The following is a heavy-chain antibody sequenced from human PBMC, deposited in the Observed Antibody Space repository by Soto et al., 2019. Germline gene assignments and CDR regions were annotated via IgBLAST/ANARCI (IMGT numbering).Heavy chain of an antibody. Sequence: QVQLQQWGAGLLKPSETLSLTCAVYGGSFSGYYWSWIRQPPGKGLEWIGAINHSGSTNYNPSLKSRVTISVDTSKNQFSLKLSSVTAADTAVYYCARAMYYDFWSGYYQNNWFDPWGQGTLVTVSS. D-gene: IGHD3-3*01. CDR1: GGSFSGYY. CDR2: INHSGST. J-gene: IGHJ5*02. CDR3: ARAMYYDFWSGYYQNNWFDP. V-gene: IGHV4-34*01.